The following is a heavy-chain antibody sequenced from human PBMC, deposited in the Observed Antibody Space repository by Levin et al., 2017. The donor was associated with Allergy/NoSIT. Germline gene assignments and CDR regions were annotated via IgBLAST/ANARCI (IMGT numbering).Heavy chain of an antibody. CDR2: INPNSGGT. CDR1: GYTFTGYY. Sequence: ASVKVSCKASGYTFTGYYMHWVRQAPGQGLEWMGWINPNSGGTNHAQKFQGRVTMTRDTSISTAYMELSRLRSDDTAVYYCARESGVYYYDSSGYGAFDIWGQGTMVTVSS. J-gene: IGHJ3*02. CDR3: ARESGVYYYDSSGYGAFDI. V-gene: IGHV1-2*02. D-gene: IGHD3-22*01.